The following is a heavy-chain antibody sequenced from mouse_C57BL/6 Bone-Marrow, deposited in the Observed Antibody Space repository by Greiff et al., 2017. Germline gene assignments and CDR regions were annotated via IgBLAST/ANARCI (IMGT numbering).Heavy chain of an antibody. D-gene: IGHD2-1*01. Sequence: QVQLQQSGAELVRPGASVTLSCKASGYTFTDYELHWVKQTPVHGLEWIGAIDPATGGTAYNQKFKGKAILTADKSSSTAYMELRSLTSEDSAVYYCTAYGNYPYAMDYWGQGTSVTVSS. CDR1: GYTFTDYE. J-gene: IGHJ4*01. CDR2: IDPATGGT. V-gene: IGHV1-15*01. CDR3: TAYGNYPYAMDY.